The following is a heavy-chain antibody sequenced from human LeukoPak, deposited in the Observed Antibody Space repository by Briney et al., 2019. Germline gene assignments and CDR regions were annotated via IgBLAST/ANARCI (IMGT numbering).Heavy chain of an antibody. CDR3: ARGTYYSGSGSYPHFDY. V-gene: IGHV1-46*01. CDR2: INPSDGTI. CDR1: GYTFTCYY. J-gene: IGHJ4*02. D-gene: IGHD3-10*01. Sequence: GASVKVSCKASGYTFTCYYMHWGRQAPGQGLEWMGIINPSDGTITYAQKFQGRVTMTRDTSTNTVHMELRSLRSEDTAVYYCARGTYYSGSGSYPHFDYWGQGTLVTASS.